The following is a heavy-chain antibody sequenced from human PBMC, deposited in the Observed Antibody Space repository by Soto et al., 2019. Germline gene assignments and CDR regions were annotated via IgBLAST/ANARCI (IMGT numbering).Heavy chain of an antibody. V-gene: IGHV3-30*18. CDR1: GFTFSSYG. D-gene: IGHD2-15*01. J-gene: IGHJ4*02. Sequence: GGSLRLSCAASGFTFSSYGMHWVRQAPGKGLEWVAVISYDGSNKYYADSVKGRFTISRDNSKNTLYLQMNSLRAEDTAVYYCAKAGGINCSGGSCYSVEDYWGQGTLVTVSS. CDR3: AKAGGINCSGGSCYSVEDY. CDR2: ISYDGSNK.